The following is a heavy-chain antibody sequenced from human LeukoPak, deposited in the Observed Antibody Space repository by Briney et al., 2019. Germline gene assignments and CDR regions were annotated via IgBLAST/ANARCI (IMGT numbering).Heavy chain of an antibody. J-gene: IGHJ4*02. CDR2: IYYSGST. Sequence: SETLSLTCTVSGGSISSYYWSWIRQPPGKGLEWIGYIYYSGSTKYSPSLKSRVTISVDTSKNQFSLKLCTVTAADTAVYYCARDECSGGSCYSGYWGQGTLVTVSS. D-gene: IGHD2-15*01. CDR3: ARDECSGGSCYSGY. V-gene: IGHV4-59*01. CDR1: GGSISSYY.